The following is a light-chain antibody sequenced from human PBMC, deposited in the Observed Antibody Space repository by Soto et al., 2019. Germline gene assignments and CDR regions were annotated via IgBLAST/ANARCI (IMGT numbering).Light chain of an antibody. CDR3: QQYNTYPWT. J-gene: IGKJ1*01. Sequence: DTQMTQSPSTLSASVGDRVTITCRASQSLSSWLAWYQQKPGKAPKLLVYKASSLKTGVPPRFSGSESGTEFTLTTSSLHPDDFATYYCQQYNTYPWTFGQGTKVEFK. CDR1: QSLSSW. CDR2: KAS. V-gene: IGKV1-5*03.